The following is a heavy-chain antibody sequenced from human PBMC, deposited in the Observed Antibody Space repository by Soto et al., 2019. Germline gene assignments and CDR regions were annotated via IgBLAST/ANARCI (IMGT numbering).Heavy chain of an antibody. J-gene: IGHJ6*02. V-gene: IGHV1-3*01. CDR3: ARGGNCSSTSCYRPYYYGMDV. D-gene: IGHD2-2*02. CDR2: INAGNGNT. Sequence: ASVKVSCKASGYTFTTYAMHWVRQAPGQRLEWMGWINAGNGNTKYSQKFQGRVTITRDTSASTAYMELSSLRSEDTAVYYCARGGNCSSTSCYRPYYYGMDVWGQGTTVTVSS. CDR1: GYTFTTYA.